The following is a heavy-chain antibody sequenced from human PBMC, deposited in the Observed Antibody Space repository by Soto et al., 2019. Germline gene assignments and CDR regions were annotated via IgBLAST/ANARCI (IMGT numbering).Heavy chain of an antibody. CDR2: IYHSGST. CDR1: GGSISSGGYS. CDR3: ARGGGRWLQSENWFDP. V-gene: IGHV4-30-2*01. D-gene: IGHD3-16*01. Sequence: QLQLQESGSGLVKPSQTLSLTCAVSGGSISSGGYSWSWIRQPPGKGLEWIGYIYHSGSTYYNPSLQSRVTISVDRAKNQFSLKLSSVTAADTAVYYCARGGGRWLQSENWFDPWGQGTLVTVSS. J-gene: IGHJ5*02.